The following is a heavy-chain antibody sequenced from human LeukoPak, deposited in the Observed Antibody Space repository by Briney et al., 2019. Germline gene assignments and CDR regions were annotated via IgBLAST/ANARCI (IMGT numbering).Heavy chain of an antibody. CDR2: MNSDGSST. CDR1: GFTFSSYW. CDR3: ARDRTNWGYDFDY. V-gene: IGHV3-74*01. Sequence: GGSLRLSCAASGFTFSSYWMHWVRQAPGKGLVWVSRMNSDGSSTSYADSVKGRFTISRDNAKNTLYLQMNSLRAEDTAVYYCARDRTNWGYDFDYWGQGTLVTVSS. J-gene: IGHJ4*02. D-gene: IGHD7-27*01.